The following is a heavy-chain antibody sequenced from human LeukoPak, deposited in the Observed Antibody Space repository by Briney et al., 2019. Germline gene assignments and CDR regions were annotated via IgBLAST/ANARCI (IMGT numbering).Heavy chain of an antibody. CDR2: IIPIFGTA. CDR1: GGTFSSYA. Sequence: ASVKVSCKASGGTFSSYAISWVRQAPGQGLEWMGRIIPIFGTANYAQKFQGRVTITTDESTSTAYMELSSLRSEDTAVYYCAREGHTVVVTANWGLVSAFDIWGQGTMVTVSS. V-gene: IGHV1-69*05. D-gene: IGHD2-21*02. J-gene: IGHJ3*02. CDR3: AREGHTVVVTANWGLVSAFDI.